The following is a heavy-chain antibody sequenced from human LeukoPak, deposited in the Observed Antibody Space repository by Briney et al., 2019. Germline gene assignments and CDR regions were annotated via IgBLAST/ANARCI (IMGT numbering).Heavy chain of an antibody. J-gene: IGHJ4*02. D-gene: IGHD6-19*01. V-gene: IGHV3-7*01. CDR3: AREGIAVIFDY. CDR1: GFTFSSYW. Sequence: GGSLRLSCAASGFTFSSYWMSWVRQAPGKGLEWVANIKQDGSEKYYVDSVKGRFTISRDNSKNTLYLQTNSLRAEDTAVYYCAREGIAVIFDYWGQGTLVTVSS. CDR2: IKQDGSEK.